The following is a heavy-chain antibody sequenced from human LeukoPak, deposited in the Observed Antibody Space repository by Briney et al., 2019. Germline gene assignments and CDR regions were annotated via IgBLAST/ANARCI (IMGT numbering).Heavy chain of an antibody. Sequence: SQTLSLTCSVSGDSIRSGSFHWNWIRQPAGKGLEWIGRIYITGSTDYNPSLKSRVTMSVDTSNNQSSLKLTSVTAADTAVYYCAKSWGYAADSLHIQHWGQGARVIVSA. D-gene: IGHD4-23*01. CDR2: IYITGST. V-gene: IGHV4-61*02. CDR1: GDSIRSGSFH. J-gene: IGHJ1*01. CDR3: AKSWGYAADSLHIQH.